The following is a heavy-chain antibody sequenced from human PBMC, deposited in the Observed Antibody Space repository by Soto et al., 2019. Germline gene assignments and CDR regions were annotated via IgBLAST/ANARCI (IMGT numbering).Heavy chain of an antibody. J-gene: IGHJ6*03. V-gene: IGHV1-3*01. D-gene: IGHD3-3*01. CDR3: AREGYDFWSGYHRLDV. Sequence: ASVKVSCKASGYTFTSYAMHWVRQAPGQRLEWMGWINAGNGNTKYSQKFQGRVTITRDTSASTAYMELSSLRSEDTAVHYCAREGYDFWSGYHRLDVWGKGTTVTV. CDR1: GYTFTSYA. CDR2: INAGNGNT.